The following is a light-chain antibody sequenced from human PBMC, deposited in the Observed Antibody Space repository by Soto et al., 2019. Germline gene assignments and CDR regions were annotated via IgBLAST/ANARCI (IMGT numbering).Light chain of an antibody. CDR2: DAS. CDR1: QSVSSY. Sequence: EIVSTQSPATLSLSPGETATLSCRASQSVSSYLAWYQQKPGQAPRLLIYDASNRATGIPARFSGSRSGTDFTLTISSLEPEDFAVYYCQQRSNWPLTFGGGTKVEIK. V-gene: IGKV3-11*01. J-gene: IGKJ4*01. CDR3: QQRSNWPLT.